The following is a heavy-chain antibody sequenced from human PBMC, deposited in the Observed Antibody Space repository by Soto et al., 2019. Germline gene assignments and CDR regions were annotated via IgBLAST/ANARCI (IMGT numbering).Heavy chain of an antibody. J-gene: IGHJ6*02. V-gene: IGHV1-69*12. Sequence: QVQLVQSGAEVLKPGSSVKVSCKASGDTFDTFAISWVRQAPGQGLEWMGGIIPIFRTQDYAQKFQGRVTITAEVSTTTAYRELSSLRSEDTAVYYCARNKDREQPGGNYYYALDVWGQGTTVTVSS. D-gene: IGHD1-1*01. CDR1: GDTFDTFA. CDR3: ARNKDREQPGGNYYYALDV. CDR2: IIPIFRTQ.